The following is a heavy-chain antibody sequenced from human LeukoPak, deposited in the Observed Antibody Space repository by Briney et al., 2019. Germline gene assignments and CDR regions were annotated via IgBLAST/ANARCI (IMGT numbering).Heavy chain of an antibody. J-gene: IGHJ4*02. Sequence: ASVKVSCKASGYTFTGHYMYWVRQAPGQGLEWMGWINPNSGDTNYAQKFQGRVTMTRDTSISTAYMDLNRLTSDDTAVYYCARRLTTSQDLDYWGQGTLVIVSS. D-gene: IGHD2-2*01. CDR2: INPNSGDT. CDR1: GYTFTGHY. CDR3: ARRLTTSQDLDY. V-gene: IGHV1-2*02.